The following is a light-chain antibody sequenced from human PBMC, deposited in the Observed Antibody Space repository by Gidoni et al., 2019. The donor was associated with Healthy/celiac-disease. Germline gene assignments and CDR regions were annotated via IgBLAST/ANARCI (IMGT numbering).Light chain of an antibody. Sequence: DIQMTQSPSSLSASVGDRVTITCRASQSISSYLNGYQQKPGKAPQLLIYAASSLQSGVPSRFSGSGSGTDFTLTISSLPPEDFATYYCQQSYSTPLAFXQXTKVEIK. CDR3: QQSYSTPLA. CDR2: AAS. CDR1: QSISSY. V-gene: IGKV1-39*01. J-gene: IGKJ1*01.